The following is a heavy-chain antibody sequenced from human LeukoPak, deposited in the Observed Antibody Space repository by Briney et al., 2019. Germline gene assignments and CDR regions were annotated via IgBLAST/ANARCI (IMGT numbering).Heavy chain of an antibody. V-gene: IGHV1-2*02. CDR2: INPNSGGK. CDR1: GYTFTGYY. D-gene: IGHD3-3*01. Sequence: ASVKVSCKASGYTFTGYYMHWVRQSPGQGLEWMGWINPNSGGKNYAKKFQGRVTMTRDTSISTAYMELRRLRSDDTAVYYCARMGDYDFWSGYYDDWGQGTLVTVSS. J-gene: IGHJ4*02. CDR3: ARMGDYDFWSGYYDD.